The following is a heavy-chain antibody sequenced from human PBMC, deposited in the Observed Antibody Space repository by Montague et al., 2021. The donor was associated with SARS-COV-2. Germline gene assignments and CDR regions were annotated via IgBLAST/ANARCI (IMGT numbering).Heavy chain of an antibody. Sequence: SETLSLTCTVSGGPISSYYWSWIRQHPGKGLEWIGYIYYSGSTNYNPSLKSRVTISVDTSKNQFSLKLSSVTAADTAVYYCARAGSGSYSFYYYYGMDVWGQGTTVTVSS. CDR3: ARAGSGSYSFYYYYGMDV. J-gene: IGHJ6*02. CDR1: GGPISSYY. V-gene: IGHV4-59*08. CDR2: IYYSGST. D-gene: IGHD3-10*01.